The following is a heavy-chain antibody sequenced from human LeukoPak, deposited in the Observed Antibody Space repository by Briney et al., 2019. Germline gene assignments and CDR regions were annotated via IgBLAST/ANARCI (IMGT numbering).Heavy chain of an antibody. CDR1: GFTFSSYS. V-gene: IGHV3-48*04. CDR3: ARRGDLTGYYRGSEAFDI. CDR2: ISSSSSTI. J-gene: IGHJ3*02. Sequence: PGGSLRLSCAASGFTFSSYSMNWVRQAPGKGLEWVSYISSSSSTIYYADSVKGRFTISRDNAKNSLYLQMNSLRAEDTAVYYCARRGDLTGYYRGSEAFDIWGQGTMVTVSS. D-gene: IGHD3-9*01.